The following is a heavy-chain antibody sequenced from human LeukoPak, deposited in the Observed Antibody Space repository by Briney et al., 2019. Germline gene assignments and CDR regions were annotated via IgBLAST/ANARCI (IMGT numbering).Heavy chain of an antibody. CDR2: ISAYNGNT. Sequence: ASVKVSCKASGYTFTSYGISWVRQAPGQGLEWMGWISAYNGNTNYAQKLQGRVTMTTDTSTSTAYMELRSLRSDDTAVYYCARDKVHCSGGSCCAKYYFDYWGQGTLVTVSS. CDR1: GYTFTSYG. V-gene: IGHV1-18*04. CDR3: ARDKVHCSGGSCCAKYYFDY. D-gene: IGHD2-15*01. J-gene: IGHJ4*02.